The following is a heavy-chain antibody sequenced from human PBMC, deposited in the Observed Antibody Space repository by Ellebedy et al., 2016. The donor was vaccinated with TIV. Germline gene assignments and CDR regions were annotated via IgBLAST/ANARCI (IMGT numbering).Heavy chain of an antibody. CDR2: ISGSGTNT. Sequence: GESLKISCAASGLTFSSHAMSWVRQASGKGLEWVSAISGSGTNTNYADSVKGRFTISRDNSRNTVYLQMSSLRAEDTAVYYCAKRDFFGVDTLTFDSWGRGTLVNVSS. CDR3: AKRDFFGVDTLTFDS. J-gene: IGHJ4*02. V-gene: IGHV3-23*01. CDR1: GLTFSSHA. D-gene: IGHD3-3*01.